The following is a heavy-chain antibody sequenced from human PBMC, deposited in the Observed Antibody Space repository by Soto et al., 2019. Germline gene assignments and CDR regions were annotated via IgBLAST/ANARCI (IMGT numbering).Heavy chain of an antibody. CDR1: GGSFSGYS. D-gene: IGHD5-12*01. CDR2: INHSGST. J-gene: IGHJ4*02. V-gene: IGHV4-34*01. Sequence: SETLSLTCAVYGGSFSGYSWNWIRQPPGRWLQWIGEINHSGSTNYNPSLKSRVTISLDTSKNQFSLRLTSLTAADTAVYFCARAPQIVAMGRPFDYWGQGILVTVSS. CDR3: ARAPQIVAMGRPFDY.